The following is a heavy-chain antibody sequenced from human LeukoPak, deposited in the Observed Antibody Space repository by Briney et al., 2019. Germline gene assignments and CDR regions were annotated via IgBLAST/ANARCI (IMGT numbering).Heavy chain of an antibody. D-gene: IGHD3-9*01. Sequence: GGSLRLSCAASGFTFSSYAMSWVRRAPGKGLEWISGISGRSGDIYYADSVKGRFTISRDNSKNMLYLQMNSLRAEDTAIYYCATSSNTGYYYFDFWGQGTLVTVS. CDR1: GFTFSSYA. CDR2: ISGRSGDI. V-gene: IGHV3-23*01. J-gene: IGHJ4*02. CDR3: ATSSNTGYYYFDF.